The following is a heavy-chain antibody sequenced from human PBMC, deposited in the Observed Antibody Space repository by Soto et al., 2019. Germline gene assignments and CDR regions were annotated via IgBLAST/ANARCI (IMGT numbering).Heavy chain of an antibody. V-gene: IGHV1-69*13. Sequence: ASVKVSCKAPGGTFSSYAISWVRQAPGQGLEWMGGIIPIFGTANYAQKFQGRVTITADESTSTAYMELNRLRAEDTAVYYCARVSWREKYGMDVWGQGTTVTVSS. CDR1: GGTFSSYA. CDR3: ARVSWREKYGMDV. CDR2: IIPIFGTA. J-gene: IGHJ6*02.